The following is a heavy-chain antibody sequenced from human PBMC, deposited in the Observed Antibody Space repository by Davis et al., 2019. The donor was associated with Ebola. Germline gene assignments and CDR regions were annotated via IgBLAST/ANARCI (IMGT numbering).Heavy chain of an antibody. V-gene: IGHV4-39*07. D-gene: IGHD2-15*01. CDR3: ARGGGYCSGGSCYEVGGRLRRHYPVWFDP. Sequence: MPSETLSLTCTVSGGSISSSNYYWGWIRQPPGKGLGWIGSIYYSGSTYFNPSLKSRVTISVDTSKNQFSLKLSSVTAADTAVYYCARGGGYCSGGSCYEVGGRLRRHYPVWFDPWGQGTLVTVSS. CDR2: IYYSGST. J-gene: IGHJ5*02. CDR1: GGSISSSNYY.